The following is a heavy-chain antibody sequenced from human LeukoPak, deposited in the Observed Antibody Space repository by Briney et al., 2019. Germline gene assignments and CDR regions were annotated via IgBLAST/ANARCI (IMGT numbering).Heavy chain of an antibody. Sequence: PSETLSLTCAVYGGSFSGYYWSWIRQPPGKGLEWIGEINHSGSTNNNPSLKSRVTISVDTSKNQFSLKLSSMTAADTAVYYCAGVSMTVIGPPYFDYWGQGTLVTVSS. J-gene: IGHJ4*02. V-gene: IGHV4-34*01. CDR2: INHSGST. CDR3: AGVSMTVIGPPYFDY. D-gene: IGHD4-17*01. CDR1: GGSFSGYY.